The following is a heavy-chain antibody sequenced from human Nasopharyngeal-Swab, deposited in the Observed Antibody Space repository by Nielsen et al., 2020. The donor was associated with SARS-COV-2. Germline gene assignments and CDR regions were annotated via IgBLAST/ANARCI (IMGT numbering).Heavy chain of an antibody. D-gene: IGHD5-18*01. J-gene: IGHJ4*02. CDR1: GFTFDDYA. CDR2: ISWNSGSR. V-gene: IGHV3-9*01. CDR3: AKDPGHSDVDTPML. Sequence: GGSLRLSCAASGFTFDDYAMHWVRQAPGKGLEWVSGISWNSGSRGYADSVKGRFTISRDNAKNSLYLQMNSLRAEDTALYYCAKDPGHSDVDTPMLWGQGTLVTVSS.